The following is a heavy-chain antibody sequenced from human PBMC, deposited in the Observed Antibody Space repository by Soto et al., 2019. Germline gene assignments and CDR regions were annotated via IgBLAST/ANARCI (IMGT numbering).Heavy chain of an antibody. D-gene: IGHD3-10*01. CDR3: ARERTFGDNKHNYMDV. Sequence: QVQLVESGGGVVQPGRSLRLSCAASEFTFSRHGMHWVRQAPGKGLQWVGVIWSDGSNEGYADSVKGRFMISRDNSKNILYLQMNSLRAEDTAVYYCARERTFGDNKHNYMDVLGTGITVTVSS. J-gene: IGHJ6*03. CDR1: EFTFSRHG. CDR2: IWSDGSNE. V-gene: IGHV3-33*01.